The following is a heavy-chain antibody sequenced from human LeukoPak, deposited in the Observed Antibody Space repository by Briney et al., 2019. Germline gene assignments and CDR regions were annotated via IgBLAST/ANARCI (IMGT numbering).Heavy chain of an antibody. CDR1: GGSISTYY. V-gene: IGHV4-59*01. J-gene: IGHJ2*01. CDR3: ARYYYDSSGAWRYYDL. D-gene: IGHD3-22*01. Sequence: SETLSLTCTLSGGSISTYYWTWIGQPPGKGLEWIGYIYYTGSTNYNPSLKSRVTISVDTSRNQFPLKLSSVTAADTAVYYCARYYYDSSGAWRYYDLWGRGTLVTVSS. CDR2: IYYTGST.